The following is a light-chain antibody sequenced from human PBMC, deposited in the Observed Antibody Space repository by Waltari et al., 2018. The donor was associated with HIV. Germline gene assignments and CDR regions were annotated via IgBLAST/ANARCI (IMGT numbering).Light chain of an antibody. CDR2: GAS. CDR3: QQYSNWPLT. Sequence: IVIGQVPANLAGVPGETAHGSGRASQRVSSSLVWYQQKPGQAPKLLIYGASTMATGIAARFSGSGSGTDFTLTISSLQSEDFAVYYCQQYSNWPLTFGGGTKVEI. CDR1: QRVSSS. J-gene: IGKJ4*01. V-gene: IGKV3-15*01.